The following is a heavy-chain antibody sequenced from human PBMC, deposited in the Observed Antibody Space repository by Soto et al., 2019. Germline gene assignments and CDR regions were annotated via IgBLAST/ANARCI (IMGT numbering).Heavy chain of an antibody. V-gene: IGHV5-51*01. CDR1: GYSFTSYW. J-gene: IGHJ6*02. CDR3: ARPLRLSSEDYYYYGMDV. CDR2: IYPGDSDT. Sequence: GESLKISCKGSGYSFTSYWIGWVRQMPGKGLEWMGIIYPGDSDTRYSPSFQGQVTISADKSISTAYLQWSSLKASDTAMYYCARPLRLSSEDYYYYGMDVWGQGTTVTVSS.